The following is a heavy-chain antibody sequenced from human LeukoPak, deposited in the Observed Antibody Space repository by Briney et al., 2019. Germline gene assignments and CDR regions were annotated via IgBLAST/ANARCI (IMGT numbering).Heavy chain of an antibody. D-gene: IGHD3-10*01. CDR3: ARGGPGELFALEVGY. J-gene: IGHJ4*02. Sequence: GASVKVSCKASGYTFTGYYMHWVRQAPGQGLEWMGWINPNSGGTNYAQKFQGRVTMTRDTSISTAYMELSRLRSDDTAVYYCARGGPGELFALEVGYWGQGTLVTVPS. CDR2: INPNSGGT. V-gene: IGHV1-2*02. CDR1: GYTFTGYY.